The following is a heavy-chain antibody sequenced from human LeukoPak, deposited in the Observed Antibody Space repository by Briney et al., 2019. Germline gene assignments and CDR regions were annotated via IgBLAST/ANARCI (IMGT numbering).Heavy chain of an antibody. D-gene: IGHD3-22*01. J-gene: IGHJ4*02. V-gene: IGHV3-48*03. Sequence: PGGSLRLSCAASGSTFSSYEMNWVRQAPGKGLEWVSYISSSGSTIYYADSVKGRFTISRDNAKNSLYLQMNSLRAEDTAVYYCASAYYYDSSGYCPEGYWGQGALVTVSS. CDR2: ISSSGSTI. CDR3: ASAYYYDSSGYCPEGY. CDR1: GSTFSSYE.